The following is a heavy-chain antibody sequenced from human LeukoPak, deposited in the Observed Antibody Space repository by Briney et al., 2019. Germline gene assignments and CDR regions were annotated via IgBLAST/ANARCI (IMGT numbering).Heavy chain of an antibody. CDR1: GGSFSGYY. CDR2: INHSGST. CDR3: ARLRRRYYDSSGYYYGDFDY. V-gene: IGHV4-34*01. D-gene: IGHD3-22*01. Sequence: SETLSLTCAVYGGSFSGYYWSWIRQPPGKGLEWIGEINHSGSTNYNPSLKSRVTISVDTSKDQFSLKLSSVTAADTAVYYCARLRRRYYDSSGYYYGDFDYWGQGTLVTVSS. J-gene: IGHJ4*02.